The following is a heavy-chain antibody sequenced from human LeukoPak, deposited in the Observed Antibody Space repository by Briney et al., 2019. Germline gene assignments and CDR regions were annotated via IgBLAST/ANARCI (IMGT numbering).Heavy chain of an antibody. Sequence: SVKVSCKASGGTFNHFGINWVRQAPGQGLEWMGRIIPILDIANYAQKFQGRVTITADKSTSTAYMGLSSLRSEDTAVYYCASKSIEDSYGPGYHYYGLDVWGQGTTVTVSS. D-gene: IGHD5-18*01. CDR2: IIPILDIA. V-gene: IGHV1-69*04. CDR1: GGTFNHFG. J-gene: IGHJ6*02. CDR3: ASKSIEDSYGPGYHYYGLDV.